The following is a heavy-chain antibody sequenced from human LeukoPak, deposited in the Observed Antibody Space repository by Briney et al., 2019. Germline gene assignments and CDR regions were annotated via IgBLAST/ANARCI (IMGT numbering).Heavy chain of an antibody. CDR1: GFTFSRYG. CDR3: AREKEGYCSRTSCYLDYYYYYMDV. J-gene: IGHJ6*03. CDR2: IRNDGSDQ. Sequence: PGGSLRLSCATSGFTFSRYGMEWVRQAPGKGLEWVAFIRNDGSDQYYADSVKGRFTISRDNSKNTLYLQMNSLRAEDTAVYYCAREKEGYCSRTSCYLDYYYYYMDVWGKGTTVTISS. D-gene: IGHD2-2*01. V-gene: IGHV3-30*02.